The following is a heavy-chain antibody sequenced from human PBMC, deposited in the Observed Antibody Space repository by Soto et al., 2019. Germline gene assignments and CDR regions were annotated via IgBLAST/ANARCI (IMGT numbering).Heavy chain of an antibody. CDR3: AKVSTHRIAAAGPNWFEP. D-gene: IGHD6-13*01. J-gene: IGHJ5*02. V-gene: IGHV3-23*01. Sequence: PGGSLRLSCAASGFTFSSYAMSWVRQAPGKGLEWVSAISGSVGITYYADSVKGRFTISRDNSKNTLYLQMNSLRAEDTAVYYCAKVSTHRIAAAGPNWFEPWGERTLVSGSS. CDR2: ISGSVGIT. CDR1: GFTFSSYA.